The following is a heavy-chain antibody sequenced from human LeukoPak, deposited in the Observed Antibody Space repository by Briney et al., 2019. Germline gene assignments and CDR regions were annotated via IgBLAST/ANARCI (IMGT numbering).Heavy chain of an antibody. Sequence: SETLSLTCTASGDSITNSNYYWGWVRQSPGRGLEWLGNIFYNGGPYYNPSFKSRVAISVDTSKNHFSLTLNAVTAADTGVYYCASYSGTYSAFEIWGQGTPVTVSS. D-gene: IGHD1-26*01. J-gene: IGHJ3*02. CDR3: ASYSGTYSAFEI. CDR1: GDSITNSNYY. CDR2: IFYNGGP. V-gene: IGHV4-39*07.